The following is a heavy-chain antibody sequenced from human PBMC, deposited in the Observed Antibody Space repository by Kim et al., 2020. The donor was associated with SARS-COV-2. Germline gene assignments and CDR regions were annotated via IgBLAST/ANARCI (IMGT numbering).Heavy chain of an antibody. CDR2: IIVSDGRT. J-gene: IGHJ5*02. D-gene: IGHD2-21*01. Sequence: GGSLRLSCTASGFTFASSAMSWVRQAPGKGLEWVSTIIVSDGRTFYAASVRGRFTVSRDNSKNTLYLQMNSLRAEDTALYYCARVMWSPPFSWGQGTLVTVSS. V-gene: IGHV3-23*01. CDR1: GFTFASSA. CDR3: ARVMWSPPFS.